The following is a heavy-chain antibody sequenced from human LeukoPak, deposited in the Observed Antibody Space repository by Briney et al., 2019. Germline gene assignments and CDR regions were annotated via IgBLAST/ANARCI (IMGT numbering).Heavy chain of an antibody. CDR2: INHSGST. CDR3: ARHRYYDFWSGYRTNYYGMDV. Sequence: SETLSLTCAVYGGSFSGYYWSWIRQPPGKGLEWIGEINHSGSTNYNPSLKSRVTISVDTSKNQFSLKLSSVTAADTAVYYCARHRYYDFWSGYRTNYYGMDVWGQGTTVTVSS. D-gene: IGHD3-3*01. V-gene: IGHV4-34*01. CDR1: GGSFSGYY. J-gene: IGHJ6*02.